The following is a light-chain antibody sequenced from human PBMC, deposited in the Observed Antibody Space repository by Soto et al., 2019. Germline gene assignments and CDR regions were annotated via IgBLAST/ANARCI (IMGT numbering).Light chain of an antibody. CDR1: QSISSW. V-gene: IGKV1-5*03. J-gene: IGKJ1*01. CDR2: KAS. Sequence: DIQMTQSPSTLSASVGDRVTITCRASQSISSWLAWYQQKPGKARKLLIYKASSLESGVPSRFSGSGSGTEFTLTISSLQPDDFATYYCKQYNSYSGTFGQGTKVEIK. CDR3: KQYNSYSGT.